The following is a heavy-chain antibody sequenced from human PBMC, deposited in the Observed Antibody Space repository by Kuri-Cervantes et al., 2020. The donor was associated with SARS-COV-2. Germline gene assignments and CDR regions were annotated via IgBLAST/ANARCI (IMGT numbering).Heavy chain of an antibody. V-gene: IGHV3-23*01. D-gene: IGHD1-26*01. CDR2: ISDTGGRT. J-gene: IGHJ4*02. Sequence: GGSLRLSCAASGFTFSAYAMSWVRQAPGKGLEWVSSISDTGGRTDYADSVKGRFTISRDNSKNTLYLQVSSLRAEDSAVHYCAKHVRIVGASGGDYWGQGALVTVSS. CDR1: GFTFSAYA. CDR3: AKHVRIVGASGGDY.